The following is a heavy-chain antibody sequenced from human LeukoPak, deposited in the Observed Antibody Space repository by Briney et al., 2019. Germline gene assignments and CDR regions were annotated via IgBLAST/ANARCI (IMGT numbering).Heavy chain of an antibody. CDR1: GGSFSGYY. CDR2: IDHSGST. J-gene: IGHJ4*02. Sequence: SETLSLTCAVYGGSFSGYYWSWIRQPPGKGLEWIGEIDHSGSTNYNPSLKSRVTISVDTSKNQFSLKLSSVTAADTAVYYCARAPTGRDSSGYYGDYFDYWGQGTLVTVSS. CDR3: ARAPTGRDSSGYYGDYFDY. D-gene: IGHD3-22*01. V-gene: IGHV4-34*01.